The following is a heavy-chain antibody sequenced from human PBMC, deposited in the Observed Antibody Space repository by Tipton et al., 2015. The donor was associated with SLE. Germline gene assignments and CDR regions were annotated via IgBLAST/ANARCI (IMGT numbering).Heavy chain of an antibody. V-gene: IGHV4-34*01. CDR3: ARGGSGSYYHKVLWFFDL. D-gene: IGHD1-26*01. Sequence: LRLSCAVYGGSFSGYYWSWIRQPPGKGLEWIGEINHGGSTNYNPSLKSRVTISADTSKNQVSLKLSSVTAADTAVYYCARGGSGSYYHKVLWFFDLWGHGTLVTVSS. CDR1: GGSFSGYY. J-gene: IGHJ2*01. CDR2: INHGGST.